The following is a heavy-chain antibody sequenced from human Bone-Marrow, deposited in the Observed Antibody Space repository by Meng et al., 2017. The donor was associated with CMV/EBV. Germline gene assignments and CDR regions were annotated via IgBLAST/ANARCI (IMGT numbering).Heavy chain of an antibody. CDR2: IYSGGST. CDR1: GFTFSSYS. CDR3: ARDGGGKGVAFDI. J-gene: IGHJ3*02. D-gene: IGHD3-10*01. Sequence: GESLKISCAASGFTFSSYSMNWVRQAPGKGLEWVSVIYSGGSTYYADSVKGRFTISRDNSKNTLYLQMNSLRAEDTAVYYCARDGGGKGVAFDIWGQGTMVTVSS. V-gene: IGHV3-66*02.